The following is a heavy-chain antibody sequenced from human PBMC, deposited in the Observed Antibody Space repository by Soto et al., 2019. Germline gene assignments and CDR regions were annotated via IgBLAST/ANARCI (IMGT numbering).Heavy chain of an antibody. Sequence: SLRLSCAASGFTLSSYAMSWVRQAPGKGLEWVSLISGSGNSTYYADSVKGRFTISRDKSKNTLYLQMNSLRAEDTALYYCAKTIMVPHFDYWGQGTLVTVSS. D-gene: IGHD2-8*01. CDR1: GFTLSSYA. V-gene: IGHV3-23*01. J-gene: IGHJ4*02. CDR3: AKTIMVPHFDY. CDR2: ISGSGNST.